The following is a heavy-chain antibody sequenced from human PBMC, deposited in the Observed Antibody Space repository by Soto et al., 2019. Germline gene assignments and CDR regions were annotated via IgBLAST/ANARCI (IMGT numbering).Heavy chain of an antibody. CDR2: MNPNTGNT. J-gene: IGHJ5*02. D-gene: IGHD1-20*01. CDR1: GYTFTSYD. Sequence: QVQLVQSGAEVKKPGASVKVSCKASGYTFTSYDINWVRQATGQGLEWMGWMNPNTGNTGYAQKFQGRVTMTRNTSISTAYMELSSLISEDTAVYYCARGRAITGTMPSWGQGTLVTVSS. V-gene: IGHV1-8*01. CDR3: ARGRAITGTMPS.